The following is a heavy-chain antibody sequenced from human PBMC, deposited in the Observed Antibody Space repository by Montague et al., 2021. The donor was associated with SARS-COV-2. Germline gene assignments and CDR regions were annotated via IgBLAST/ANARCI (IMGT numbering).Heavy chain of an antibody. Sequence: SETLSLTCIVSGGSFSGYYWSWIRQPPGKGLEWIGYIYYSGGINSNASLKSRVSMSVDTSKNQFSLKLTSVTAADTAVYYCARAVSVRRAVNWFDPWGQGTLVTVSS. CDR3: ARAVSVRRAVNWFDP. D-gene: IGHD3-10*01. J-gene: IGHJ5*02. CDR2: IYYSGGI. CDR1: GGSFSGYY. V-gene: IGHV4-59*01.